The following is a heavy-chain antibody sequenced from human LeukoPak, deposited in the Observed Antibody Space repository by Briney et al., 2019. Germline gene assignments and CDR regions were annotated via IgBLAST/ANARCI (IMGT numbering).Heavy chain of an antibody. J-gene: IGHJ3*02. CDR3: ARAQNGALDI. CDR1: EFSFSNFW. CDR2: IKPNGGEQ. Sequence: GGSLRLSCAASEFSFSNFWMHWVRQAPRKGLEWVANIKPNGGEQSLADSVKGRFTISRDNAERSVYLQMNGLRAEDTAVYFCARAQNGALDIWGRGTNVTVSS. V-gene: IGHV3-7*01. D-gene: IGHD3-10*01.